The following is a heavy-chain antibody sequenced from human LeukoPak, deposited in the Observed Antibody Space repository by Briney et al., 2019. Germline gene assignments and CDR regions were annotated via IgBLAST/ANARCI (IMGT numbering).Heavy chain of an antibody. V-gene: IGHV4-34*01. CDR2: INHSGST. CDR1: GFTFSSYA. Sequence: GSLRLSCAASGFTFSSYAMSWVRQAPGKGLEWIGEINHSGSTNYNPSLKSRVTISVDTSKNQFSLKLSSVTAADTAVYYCARRLGTYYYGSGRTNWFDPWGQGTLVTVSS. J-gene: IGHJ5*02. CDR3: ARRLGTYYYGSGRTNWFDP. D-gene: IGHD3-10*01.